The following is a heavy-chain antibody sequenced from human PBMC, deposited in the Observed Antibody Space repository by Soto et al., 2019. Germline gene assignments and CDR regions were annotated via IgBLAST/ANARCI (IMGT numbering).Heavy chain of an antibody. V-gene: IGHV5-51*01. Sequence: PGESLKISCKGSGYSFTNYWIGWVRQMPGRGLEWMGIIYPGDSDTRYSPSFQGQVTVSADKSTSTAYLHWSSLKASDTAMYYCARNSLYDSGPDYWGKGTLVTVSS. D-gene: IGHD3-22*01. CDR2: IYPGDSDT. J-gene: IGHJ4*02. CDR3: ARNSLYDSGPDY. CDR1: GYSFTNYW.